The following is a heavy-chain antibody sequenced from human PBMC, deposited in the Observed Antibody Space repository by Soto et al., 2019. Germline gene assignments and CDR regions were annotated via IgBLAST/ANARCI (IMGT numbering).Heavy chain of an antibody. J-gene: IGHJ6*02. D-gene: IGHD5-18*01. CDR2: ISGSGGST. V-gene: IGHV3-23*01. CDR3: AKSIQPHSRYYYGMDV. Sequence: GGSLRLSCAASGFTFSSYAMSWVRQAPGKGLEWVSAISGSGGSTYYADSVKGRFTISRDNSKNTLYLQMNSLRAEDTAVYYCAKSIQPHSRYYYGMDVWGQGTTVTVSS. CDR1: GFTFSSYA.